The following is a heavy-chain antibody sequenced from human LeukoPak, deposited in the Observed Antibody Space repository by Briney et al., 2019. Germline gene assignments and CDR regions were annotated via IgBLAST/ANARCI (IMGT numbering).Heavy chain of an antibody. J-gene: IGHJ4*02. D-gene: IGHD3-9*01. V-gene: IGHV3-30*18. CDR3: AKDITYYDILTASSVDY. CDR1: GFTLSSYG. CDR2: ISYDGSNK. Sequence: GGSLRLSCAASGFTLSSYGMHWVRQAPGKGLEWVAVISYDGSNKYYADSVKGRFTISRDNSKNTLYLQMNSLRAEDTAVYYCAKDITYYDILTASSVDYWGQGTLVTVSS.